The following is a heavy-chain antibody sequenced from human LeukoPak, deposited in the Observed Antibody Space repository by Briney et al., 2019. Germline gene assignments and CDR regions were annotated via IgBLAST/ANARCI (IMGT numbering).Heavy chain of an antibody. Sequence: PGGSLRVSCAASGFTFSSYAMSWVRQAPGKGLEWVSAISGSGGSTYYADSVKGRFTISRDNSKNTLYLQMNSLRAEDTAVYYCAKGGGVLLWFGESYFDYWGQGTLVTVSS. CDR3: AKGGGVLLWFGESYFDY. CDR1: GFTFSSYA. CDR2: ISGSGGST. V-gene: IGHV3-23*01. J-gene: IGHJ4*02. D-gene: IGHD3-10*01.